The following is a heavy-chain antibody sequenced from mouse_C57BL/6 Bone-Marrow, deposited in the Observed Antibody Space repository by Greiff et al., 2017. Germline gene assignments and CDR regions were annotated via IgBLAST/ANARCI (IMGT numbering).Heavy chain of an antibody. CDR3: ARRVYYCIYWCAY. CDR1: GYTFTSYW. D-gene: IGHD2-1*01. V-gene: IGHV1-61*01. Sequence: QVQLKQPGAELVRPGSSVKLSCKASGYTFTSYWMDWVKQRPGQGLEWIGNIYPSDSETHYNQKFKDQATLPVAKSSSTAYMPLSSLTSEDSAVYACARRVYYCIYWCAYWGQGTLVTVSA. J-gene: IGHJ3*01. CDR2: IYPSDSET.